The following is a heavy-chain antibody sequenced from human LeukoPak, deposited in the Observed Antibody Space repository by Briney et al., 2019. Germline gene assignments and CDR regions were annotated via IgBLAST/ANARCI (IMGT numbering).Heavy chain of an antibody. J-gene: IGHJ4*02. CDR2: IYHSGST. D-gene: IGHD3-10*01. CDR3: ARESTVRGLTDY. V-gene: IGHV4-4*02. CDR1: GGSISSSNW. Sequence: SETLSLTCAVSGGSISSSNWWSWVRQPPGKGLEWIGEIYHSGSTNYNASLKSRVTISVNKSKNQFSLILSSVTAADTAVYYCARESTVRGLTDYWGQGTLVTVSS.